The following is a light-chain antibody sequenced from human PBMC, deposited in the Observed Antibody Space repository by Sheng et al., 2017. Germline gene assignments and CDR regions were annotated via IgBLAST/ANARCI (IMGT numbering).Light chain of an antibody. V-gene: IGLV3-1*01. Sequence: SFELTQPPSVSVSPGQTATVTCSGDKLGQKYACWYQQKPGQSPVLVIYQDNKRSSGIPERFSGSTSGNTGTLTIRETQPMDEADYYCQAWDSSTFVFGTGTKVTVL. CDR3: QAWDSSTFV. CDR1: KLGQKY. CDR2: QDN. J-gene: IGLJ1*01.